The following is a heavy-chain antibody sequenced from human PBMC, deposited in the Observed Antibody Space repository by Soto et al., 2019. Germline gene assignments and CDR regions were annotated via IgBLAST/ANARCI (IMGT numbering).Heavy chain of an antibody. CDR2: IIPIFGTA. D-gene: IGHD6-19*01. V-gene: IGHV1-69*13. Sequence: SVKVSCKASGGTFSSYAISWVRQAPGQGLEWMGGIIPIFGTANYAQKFQGRVTITADESTSTAYMELSSLRSEDTAVYYCARDPMAVADNGGYWGQGTLVTVSS. CDR1: GGTFSSYA. J-gene: IGHJ4*02. CDR3: ARDPMAVADNGGY.